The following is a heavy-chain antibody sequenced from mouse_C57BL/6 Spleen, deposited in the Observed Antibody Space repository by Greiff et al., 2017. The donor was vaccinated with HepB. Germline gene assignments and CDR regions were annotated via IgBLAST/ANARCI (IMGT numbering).Heavy chain of an antibody. CDR3: TRDQGTTVVSLYYAMDY. V-gene: IGHV5-9-1*02. D-gene: IGHD1-1*01. J-gene: IGHJ4*01. CDR1: GFTFSSYA. CDR2: ISSGGDYI. Sequence: EVKLVESGEGLVKPGGSLKLSCAASGFTFSSYAMSWVRQTPEKRLEWVAYISSGGDYIYYADTVKGRFTISRDNARNTLYLQMSSLKSEDTAMYYCTRDQGTTVVSLYYAMDYWGQGTSVTVSS.